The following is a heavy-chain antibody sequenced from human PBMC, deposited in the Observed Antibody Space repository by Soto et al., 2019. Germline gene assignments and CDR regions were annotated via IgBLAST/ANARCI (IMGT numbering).Heavy chain of an antibody. D-gene: IGHD3-22*01. Sequence: EVQLLESGGGLVQPGGSLRLSCAASGFTFSSYAMSWVRQAPGKGLEWVSAISGSGGSTYYADSVKGRFTISRDNSKNTLYLQMNSLRAEDTAVYYCAKDMTPDLDSSGYYRGAAYYFDYWGQGTLVTVSS. CDR2: ISGSGGST. CDR3: AKDMTPDLDSSGYYRGAAYYFDY. CDR1: GFTFSSYA. J-gene: IGHJ4*02. V-gene: IGHV3-23*01.